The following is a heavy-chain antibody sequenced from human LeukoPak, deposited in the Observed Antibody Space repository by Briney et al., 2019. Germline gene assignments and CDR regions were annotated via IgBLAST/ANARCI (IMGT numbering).Heavy chain of an antibody. D-gene: IGHD3-3*01. J-gene: IGHJ5*02. Sequence: GRSLRLSCAASGFTFSSYGMHWVRQAPGKGLEWVAVISYDGSNKYYADSVKGRFTISRDNSKNTLYLQMNSLGAEDTAVYYCAKGGEWLQRQNWFDPWGQGTLVTVSS. CDR1: GFTFSSYG. CDR3: AKGGEWLQRQNWFDP. CDR2: ISYDGSNK. V-gene: IGHV3-30*18.